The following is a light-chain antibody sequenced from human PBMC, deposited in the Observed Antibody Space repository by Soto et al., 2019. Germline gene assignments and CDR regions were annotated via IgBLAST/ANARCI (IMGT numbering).Light chain of an antibody. Sequence: QSVLTQPASVSGSPGQSITISCTGTSSDVGGYNYVSWYQQHPGKAPKLMIYDVSNRPSGVSNRFSGSKSGKTASLTISGLQAEDEADYYCSSYTNSSPYVVFGGGTKVTVL. V-gene: IGLV2-14*01. J-gene: IGLJ2*01. CDR2: DVS. CDR3: SSYTNSSPYVV. CDR1: SSDVGGYNY.